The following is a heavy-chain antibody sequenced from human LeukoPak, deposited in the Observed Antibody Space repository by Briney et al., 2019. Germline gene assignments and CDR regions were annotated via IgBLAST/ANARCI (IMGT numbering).Heavy chain of an antibody. J-gene: IGHJ4*02. CDR1: GGSFSGYY. CDR3: ARYGRNYALDY. V-gene: IGHV4-34*01. CDR2: INHSGST. D-gene: IGHD1-7*01. Sequence: SETLSLTCAVYGGSFSGYYWSWIRQPPGKGLEWIGEINHSGSTNYNPSLKSRVTISVDTSKNQFSLKLSSVTAADTAVYYCARYGRNYALDYWDQGTLVTVSS.